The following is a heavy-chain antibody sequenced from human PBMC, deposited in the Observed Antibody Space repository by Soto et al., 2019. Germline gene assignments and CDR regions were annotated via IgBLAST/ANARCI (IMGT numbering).Heavy chain of an antibody. CDR1: GFTFSSYD. J-gene: IGHJ6*02. D-gene: IGHD3-22*01. V-gene: IGHV3-13*04. Sequence: GGSLRLSCAASGFTFSSYDMQWVRQATGKGLEWVSAIGTAGDTYYPGSVKGRFTISGENAKNSLYLQMNSLRAGDTAVYYCARSPPGGYHYYYGMDVRGQGTTVTVSS. CDR2: IGTAGDT. CDR3: ARSPPGGYHYYYGMDV.